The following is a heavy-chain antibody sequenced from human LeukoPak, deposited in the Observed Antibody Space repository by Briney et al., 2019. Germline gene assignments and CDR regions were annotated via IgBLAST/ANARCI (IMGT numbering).Heavy chain of an antibody. J-gene: IGHJ3*01. CDR3: TRGLSVSGWYWDAFDL. CDR2: IKTNTGNA. V-gene: IGHV1-8*01. D-gene: IGHD6-13*01. Sequence: ASLKVSCTASGYTFTRYDVNWVRQATGQGPGWMGGIKTNTGNAGYAQKLQGRASMTRDTAMTHAYLEESTLRSDDSAVYYCTRGLSVSGWYWDAFDLWGQGTVVTVSS. CDR1: GYTFTRYD.